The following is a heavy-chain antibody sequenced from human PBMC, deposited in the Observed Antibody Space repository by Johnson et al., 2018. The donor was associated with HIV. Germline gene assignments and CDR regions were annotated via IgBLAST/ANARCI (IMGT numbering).Heavy chain of an antibody. J-gene: IGHJ3*02. CDR2: ISYDGSNK. D-gene: IGHD1-1*01. CDR1: GFTFSSYA. CDR3: ARTNWNDDAGGAIDI. V-gene: IGHV3-30*04. Sequence: QVQLVESGGGVVQPGRSLRLSCAASGFTFSSYAMHWVRQAPGKGLEWVAVISYDGSNKYYADSVKDRFTISRDNSKNTLYLQMGSLRIEDGAVYYCARTNWNDDAGGAIDIWGQGTTVTVSS.